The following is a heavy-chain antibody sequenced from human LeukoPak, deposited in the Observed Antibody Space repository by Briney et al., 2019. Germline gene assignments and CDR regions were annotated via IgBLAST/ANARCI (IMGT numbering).Heavy chain of an antibody. V-gene: IGHV4-34*01. D-gene: IGHD3/OR15-3a*01. CDR1: GGSISSYY. CDR3: ARGLWSEDY. J-gene: IGHJ4*02. Sequence: SSETLSLTCTVSGGSISSYYWSWIRQPAGKGLEWIGEINHSGSTNYNPSLKSRVTISGDTSKNQFSLKLSSVTAADTAVYYCARGLWSEDYWGQGTLVTVSS. CDR2: INHSGST.